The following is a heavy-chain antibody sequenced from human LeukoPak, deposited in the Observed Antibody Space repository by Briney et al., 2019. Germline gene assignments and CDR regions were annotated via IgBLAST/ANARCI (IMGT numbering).Heavy chain of an antibody. CDR1: GFTFSSYA. Sequence: GGPLRLSCAASGFTFSSYAMHWVRQAPGKGLEWVAVISYDGSNKYYADSVKGRFTISRDNSKNTLYLQMNSLRAEDTAVYYCARGYYDILTGYYGYWGQGTLVTVSS. CDR2: ISYDGSNK. J-gene: IGHJ4*02. V-gene: IGHV3-30*04. D-gene: IGHD3-9*01. CDR3: ARGYYDILTGYYGY.